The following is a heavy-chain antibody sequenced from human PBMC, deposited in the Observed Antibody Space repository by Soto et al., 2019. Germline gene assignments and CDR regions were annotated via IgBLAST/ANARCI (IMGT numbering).Heavy chain of an antibody. V-gene: IGHV3-23*01. J-gene: IGHJ4*02. CDR3: AKARGAYLVYDFDS. CDR1: GLTFHNFA. Sequence: GGSLRLSCAASGLTFHNFAMTWVRQAPGMGLEWVSTISGGGGGTYYADSVKGRFTISRDNSKNTLYLQMNSLKAEDTAVYYCAKARGAYLVYDFDSWGQGTPVTVSS. D-gene: IGHD5-12*01. CDR2: ISGGGGGT.